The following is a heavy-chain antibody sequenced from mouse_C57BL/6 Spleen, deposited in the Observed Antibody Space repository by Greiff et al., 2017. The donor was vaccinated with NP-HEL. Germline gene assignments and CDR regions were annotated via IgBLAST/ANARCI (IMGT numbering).Heavy chain of an antibody. CDR2: IDPSDSYT. CDR1: GYTFTSYW. J-gene: IGHJ1*03. V-gene: IGHV1-69*01. CDR3: ARRTTVVAHWYFDV. Sequence: QVQLQQPGAELVMPGASVKLSCKASGYTFTSYWMHWVKQRPGQGLEWIGEIDPSDSYTNYNQKFKGKSTLTVDKSSSTAYMQLSRLTSEDSAVYYCARRTTVVAHWYFDVWGTGTTVTVSS. D-gene: IGHD1-1*01.